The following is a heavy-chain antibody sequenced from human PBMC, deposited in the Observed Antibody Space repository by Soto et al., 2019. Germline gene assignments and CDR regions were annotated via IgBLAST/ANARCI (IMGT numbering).Heavy chain of an antibody. CDR2: ISDDESKK. CDR1: GFTFSSYV. D-gene: IGHD6-13*01. CDR3: ARTAGGRVRGALDI. V-gene: IGHV3-30-3*01. Sequence: QVQLVESGGGVVQPGRSLRPSCVASGFTFSSYVMHWVRQAPGKGLEWVALISDDESKKYYADSVKGRFTISRDNSKNTLLLQMNSLISEDTAVYYCARTAGGRVRGALDIWGQGTMVTVSS. J-gene: IGHJ3*02.